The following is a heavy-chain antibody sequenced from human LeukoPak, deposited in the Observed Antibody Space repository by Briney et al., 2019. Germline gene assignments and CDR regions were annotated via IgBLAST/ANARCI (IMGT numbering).Heavy chain of an antibody. CDR1: GFTFSTYS. CDR3: TRDPHALDY. J-gene: IGHJ4*02. V-gene: IGHV3-48*02. Sequence: GGSLRLSCAASGFTFSTYSMNWVRQAPGKGLEWVSYIRGGGSPIYYADSVRGRFTISRDNAKNSLYLQMNSLRDEDTAVYYCTRDPHALDYWGQGTLVTVSS. CDR2: IRGGGSPI.